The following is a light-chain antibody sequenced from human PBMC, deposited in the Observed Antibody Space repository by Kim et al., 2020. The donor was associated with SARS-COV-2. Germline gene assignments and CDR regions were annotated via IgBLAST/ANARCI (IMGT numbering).Light chain of an antibody. CDR3: QQYGATLYT. CDR1: QSVSSSN. CDR2: GEF. J-gene: IGKJ2*01. Sequence: EVVLTQSPDTLSLSPGERATLSCRTSQSVSSSNLVWYQQKPGQAPRLLIYGEFTRATGIPDRFSGSGSGTDFSLTISRLEPEDSAVYYCQQYGATLYTFGQGTKLEI. V-gene: IGKV3-20*01.